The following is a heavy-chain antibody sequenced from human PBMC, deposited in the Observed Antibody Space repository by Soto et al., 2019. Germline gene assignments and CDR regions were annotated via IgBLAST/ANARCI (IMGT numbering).Heavy chain of an antibody. D-gene: IGHD2-15*01. Sequence: PSETLSLTCTVSGGSISSGDYYWSWFRKPPGKGLEWFGYIYYSGSTSYNPSLKSRVTISVDTSRNQFPRKMSSETAADTAVYFCASFPPQPAQQRGLDYWGQGTLFTVSS. J-gene: IGHJ4*02. CDR3: ASFPPQPAQQRGLDY. CDR1: GGSISSGDYY. V-gene: IGHV4-30-4*01. CDR2: IYYSGST.